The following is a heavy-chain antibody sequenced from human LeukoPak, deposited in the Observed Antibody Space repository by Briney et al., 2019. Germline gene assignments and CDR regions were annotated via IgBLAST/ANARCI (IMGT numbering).Heavy chain of an antibody. CDR3: AREYCSGGSCYSYYFDY. CDR1: GFTFSSYG. J-gene: IGHJ4*02. V-gene: IGHV3-23*01. CDR2: ISGSGGST. D-gene: IGHD2-15*01. Sequence: PGGSLRLSCAASGFTFSSYGMSWVRQAPGKGLEWVSAISGSGGSTYYADSVKGRFTISRDNAKNSLYLQMNSLRAEDTAVYYCAREYCSGGSCYSYYFDYWGQGTLVTVSS.